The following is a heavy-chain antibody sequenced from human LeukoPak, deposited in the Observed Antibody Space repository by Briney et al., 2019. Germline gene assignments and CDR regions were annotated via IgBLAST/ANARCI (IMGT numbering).Heavy chain of an antibody. J-gene: IGHJ6*02. Sequence: GGSMRLSCAASGFTFSSYWMNWARQAPGKGLEWVASINHNGNVNYYVDSVKGRFTISRDNAKNSLYLQMSNLRAEDTAVYFCARGGGLDVWGQGATVTVSS. V-gene: IGHV3-7*03. CDR1: GFTFSSYW. CDR2: INHNGNVN. D-gene: IGHD3-16*01. CDR3: ARGGGLDV.